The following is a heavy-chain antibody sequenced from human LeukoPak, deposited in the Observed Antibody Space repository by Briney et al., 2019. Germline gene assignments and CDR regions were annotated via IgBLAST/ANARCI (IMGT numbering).Heavy chain of an antibody. D-gene: IGHD2-8*01. J-gene: IGHJ3*02. V-gene: IGHV1-2*04. CDR1: GYTFTGYY. CDR2: INPNSGGT. Sequence: GASVKVSCKASGYTFTGYYMHWVRQAPGQGLEWMGWINPNSGGTNYAQKFQGWVTMTRDTSISTDYMELSRLRSDDTAVYYCARWGGYCTNGVCSNAFDIWGQGTMVTVSS. CDR3: ARWGGYCTNGVCSNAFDI.